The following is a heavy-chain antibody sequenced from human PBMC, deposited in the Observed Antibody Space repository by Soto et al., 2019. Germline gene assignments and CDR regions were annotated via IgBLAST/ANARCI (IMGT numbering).Heavy chain of an antibody. Sequence: QLQLQESGPGLVKPSETLSLTCTVSGGSISSGSISNSFYYWGWIRQPPGKGLEWIGSLYYSGSSYYNPSLQSRVTISVDTSKSQFSLKLTSVTAADTAVYFCARLKNGYVIDNWGQGTLVTVSS. D-gene: IGHD3-22*01. CDR2: LYYSGSS. J-gene: IGHJ4*02. CDR3: ARLKNGYVIDN. CDR1: GGSISSGSISNSFYY. V-gene: IGHV4-39*01.